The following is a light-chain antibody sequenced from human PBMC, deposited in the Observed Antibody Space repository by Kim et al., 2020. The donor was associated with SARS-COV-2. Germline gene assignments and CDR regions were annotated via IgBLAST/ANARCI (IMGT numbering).Light chain of an antibody. CDR1: QTISTW. CDR2: LAS. J-gene: IGKJ2*01. Sequence: YASVEDRVTITCRASQTISTWLAWYQQKPGKAPNLLIYLASTLESGVPSRFIGSGSGTEFTLTIDSLQPDDFATYYCQHYSRFPYTFGQGTKVEI. CDR3: QHYSRFPYT. V-gene: IGKV1-5*03.